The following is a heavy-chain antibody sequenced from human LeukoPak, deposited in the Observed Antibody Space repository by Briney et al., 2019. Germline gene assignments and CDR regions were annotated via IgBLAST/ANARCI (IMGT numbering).Heavy chain of an antibody. CDR1: GYTFTGYY. CDR3: ARDSPDNWNFLPFDY. Sequence: ASVKVSCKASGYTFTGYYMHWVRQAPGQGLEWMGWINPNSGGTNYAQKFQGRVTMTRDTSISTAYMELSRLRSDDTAVYYCARDSPDNWNFLPFDYWGQGTLVTVSS. J-gene: IGHJ4*02. D-gene: IGHD1-7*01. V-gene: IGHV1-2*02. CDR2: INPNSGGT.